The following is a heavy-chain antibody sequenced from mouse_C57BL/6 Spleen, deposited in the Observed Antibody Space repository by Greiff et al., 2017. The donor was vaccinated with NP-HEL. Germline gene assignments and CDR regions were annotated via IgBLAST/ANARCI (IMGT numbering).Heavy chain of an antibody. D-gene: IGHD3-3*01. CDR3: ARSGGWDYFDY. J-gene: IGHJ2*01. CDR1: GYAFSSSW. V-gene: IGHV1-82*01. CDR2: IYPGDGDT. Sequence: VQLQQSGPELVKPGASVKISCKASGYAFSSSWMNWVKQRPGKGLEWIGRIYPGDGDTNYNGKFKGKATLTADKSSSTAYMQLSSLTSEDSAVYFCARSGGWDYFDYWGQGTTLTVSS.